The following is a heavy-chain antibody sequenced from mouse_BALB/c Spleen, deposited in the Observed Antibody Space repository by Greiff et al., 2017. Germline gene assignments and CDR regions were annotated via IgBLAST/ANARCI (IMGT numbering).Heavy chain of an antibody. CDR3: ARGEGYCAMEY. CDR2: IDTSDSYT. Sequence: QVQLQQPGAELVMPGASVKMSCKASGYTFTDYWMNWVQQRPGQGLEWIGAIDTSDSYTSYNQKFKGKATLTVDESSSTAYMQLSRLTSEDSAVYYCARGEGYCAMEYWGQGTSVTVSS. CDR1: GYTFTDYW. V-gene: IGHV1-69*01. J-gene: IGHJ4*01.